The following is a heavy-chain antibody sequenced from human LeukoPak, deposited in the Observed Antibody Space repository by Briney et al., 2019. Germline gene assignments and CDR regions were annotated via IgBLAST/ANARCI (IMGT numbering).Heavy chain of an antibody. D-gene: IGHD2-2*01. CDR2: ISAYNGNT. CDR3: ARDLDIVVVPVVSRHYGLDV. Sequence: ASVKVSCKASGYIYTNYGISWVRQAPGQGLEWMGWISAYNGNTNYVQKFQGRVTMTTDTSTTTAYMELRSLRSDDTAVYYCARDLDIVVVPVVSRHYGLDVWGQGTTVTVSS. CDR1: GYIYTNYG. J-gene: IGHJ6*02. V-gene: IGHV1-18*01.